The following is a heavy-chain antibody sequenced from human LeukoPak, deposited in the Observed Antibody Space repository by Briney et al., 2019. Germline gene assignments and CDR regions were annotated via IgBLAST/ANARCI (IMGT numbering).Heavy chain of an antibody. D-gene: IGHD6-19*01. CDR2: IDWEDDK. V-gene: IGHV2-70*11. CDR3: ARIRVPNSGWLVDY. CDR1: GSSLSTSGMC. J-gene: IGHJ4*02. Sequence: SGPALAKPIPLLTLTCTFPGSSLSTSGMCVSWIRQPPVKALEWLARIDWEDDKYYRPSLKPRLTIFKDTSKNQVVLTMTNMDPVNTATYYCARIRVPNSGWLVDYWGQGTLVTVSS.